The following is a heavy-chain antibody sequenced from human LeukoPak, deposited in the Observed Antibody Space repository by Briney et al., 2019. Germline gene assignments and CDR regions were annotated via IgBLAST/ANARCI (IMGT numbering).Heavy chain of an antibody. CDR1: GYSFTSYW. V-gene: IGHV5-51*01. CDR2: IYHGDSDT. D-gene: IGHD1-14*01. Sequence: GESLRISCKGSGYSFTSYWIGWVRQMPGKGLEWIGIIYHGDSDTRYSPSFQGQVTISADKSISTAYLQWSSLKASDTAMYYCARLSRWYNVDYWGQGTLVTVSS. CDR3: ARLSRWYNVDY. J-gene: IGHJ4*02.